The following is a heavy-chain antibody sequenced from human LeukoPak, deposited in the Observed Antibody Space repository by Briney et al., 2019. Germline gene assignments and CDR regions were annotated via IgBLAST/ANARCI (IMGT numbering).Heavy chain of an antibody. V-gene: IGHV4-39*01. CDR2: IYYSGST. Sequence: SETLSLTCTVSGFSVSTGAYYWVWIGQPPGKGLEWIGSIYYSGSTYYNPSLKSRVTISVDTSKNQFSLKLGSLTAADTAVYYCARLYWEIRLDHWGQGTLATVSS. CDR1: GFSVSTGAYY. D-gene: IGHD1-26*01. J-gene: IGHJ5*02. CDR3: ARLYWEIRLDH.